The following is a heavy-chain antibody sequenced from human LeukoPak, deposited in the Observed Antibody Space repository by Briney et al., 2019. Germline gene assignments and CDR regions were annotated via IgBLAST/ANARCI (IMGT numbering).Heavy chain of an antibody. Sequence: PSETLSLTCSVSGGSMSTYYWSWIRQSAGKGLEWIGRIHPSGRTDYNPSLKSRVTISVDTSKNQFSLKLSSVTAADTAVYYCARGGHNYYDSSGYYYPSGNWFDPWGQGTLVTVSS. D-gene: IGHD3-22*01. CDR3: ARGGHNYYDSSGYYYPSGNWFDP. J-gene: IGHJ5*02. V-gene: IGHV4-4*07. CDR2: IHPSGRT. CDR1: GGSMSTYY.